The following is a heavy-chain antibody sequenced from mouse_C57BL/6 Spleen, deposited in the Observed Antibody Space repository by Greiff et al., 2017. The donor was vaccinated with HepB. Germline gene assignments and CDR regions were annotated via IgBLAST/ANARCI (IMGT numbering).Heavy chain of an antibody. V-gene: IGHV1-5*01. D-gene: IGHD1-1*01. J-gene: IGHJ3*01. CDR3: TSADYYGSRPFAY. Sequence: EVQLQESGTVLARPGASVKMSCKTSGYTFTSYWMHWVKQRPGQGLEWIGAIYPGNSDTSYNQKFKGKAKLTAVTSASTAYMELSSLTNEDSAVYYCTSADYYGSRPFAYWGQGTLVTVSA. CDR2: IYPGNSDT. CDR1: GYTFTSYW.